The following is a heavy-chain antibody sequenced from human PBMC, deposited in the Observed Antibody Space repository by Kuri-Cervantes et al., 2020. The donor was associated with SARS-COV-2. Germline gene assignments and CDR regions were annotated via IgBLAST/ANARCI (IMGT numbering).Heavy chain of an antibody. CDR2: ISTYNHNK. CDR3: ARNSGGDNTNTSGYSKIDF. V-gene: IGHV1-18*01. Sequence: ASVKVSCKASGYIFTSFGISWVRQAPGQGLGWMGWISTYNHNKEYAQKFQGRVTMTVDTSTTTAYMELTSLISDDTAVYYCARNSGGDNTNTSGYSKIDFWGQGTLVTVSS. D-gene: IGHD6-19*01. CDR1: GYIFTSFG. J-gene: IGHJ4*02.